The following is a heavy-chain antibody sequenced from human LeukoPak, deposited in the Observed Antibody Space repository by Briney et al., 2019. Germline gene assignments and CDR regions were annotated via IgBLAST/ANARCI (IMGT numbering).Heavy chain of an antibody. CDR3: ARGLAPFDY. V-gene: IGHV3-53*01. D-gene: IGHD3-9*01. CDR1: GFTVSISY. J-gene: IGHJ4*02. CDR2: IYSGGNT. Sequence: GGSLRLSCAASGFTVSISYMNWVRQAPGKGLEWVSAIYSGGNTYYADSVKGRFTISRDNSKNTLYLQMNSLRAEDTAVYFCARGLAPFDYWGQGTLVTVSS.